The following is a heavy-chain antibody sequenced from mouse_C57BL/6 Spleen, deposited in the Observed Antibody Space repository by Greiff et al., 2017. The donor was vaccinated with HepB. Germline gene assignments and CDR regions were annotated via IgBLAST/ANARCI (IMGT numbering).Heavy chain of an antibody. CDR1: GYTFTSYD. CDR2: IYPRDGST. CDR3: APLLLRSRLPFAY. J-gene: IGHJ3*01. Sequence: QVQLKESGPELVKPGASVKLSCKASGYTFTSYDINWVKQRPGQGLEWIGWIYPRDGSTKYNEKFKGKATLTVDTSSSTAYMELHSLTSEDSAVYFCAPLLLRSRLPFAYWGQGTLVTVSA. D-gene: IGHD1-1*01. V-gene: IGHV1-85*01.